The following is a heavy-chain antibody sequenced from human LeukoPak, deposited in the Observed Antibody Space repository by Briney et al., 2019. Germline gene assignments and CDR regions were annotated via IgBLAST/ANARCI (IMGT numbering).Heavy chain of an antibody. V-gene: IGHV3-23*01. D-gene: IGHD6-13*01. CDR3: AKDSSSWSTTKNFDY. J-gene: IGHJ4*02. Sequence: TGGSLRLSCAASGFTFSDYYMSWVRQAPGKGLEWVSAISGSGGSTYYADSVKGRFTISRDNSKNTLYLQMNSLRAEDTAVYYCAKDSSSWSTTKNFDYWGQGTLVTVSS. CDR2: ISGSGGST. CDR1: GFTFSDYY.